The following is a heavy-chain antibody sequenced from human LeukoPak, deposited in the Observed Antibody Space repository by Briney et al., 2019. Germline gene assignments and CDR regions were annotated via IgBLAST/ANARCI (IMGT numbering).Heavy chain of an antibody. Sequence: GGSLRLSCAASGFTFSNFGMHWVRQAPGKGLEWVAVISYDGSIKYYADSVKGRFTISRDNSKNTLYLQMNSLRAEDTAIYYCAKGASYYGSGSFFDYWGQGTLVTVSS. J-gene: IGHJ4*02. CDR1: GFTFSNFG. D-gene: IGHD3-10*01. CDR2: ISYDGSIK. CDR3: AKGASYYGSGSFFDY. V-gene: IGHV3-30*18.